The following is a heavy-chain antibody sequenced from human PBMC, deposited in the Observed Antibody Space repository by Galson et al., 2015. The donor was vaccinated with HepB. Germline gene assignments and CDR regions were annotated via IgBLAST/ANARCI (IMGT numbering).Heavy chain of an antibody. CDR3: ARDRAFDI. Sequence: ETLSLTCTVSGGSITNYYWSWIRQPPGKGLEWIAFISNTGTTYYSSSLKGRVTISMDKSKNQFSLRLTSMSAADTAVYYCARDRAFDIWGQGTLVTVSS. CDR2: ISNTGTT. CDR1: GGSITNYY. V-gene: IGHV4-59*01. J-gene: IGHJ3*02.